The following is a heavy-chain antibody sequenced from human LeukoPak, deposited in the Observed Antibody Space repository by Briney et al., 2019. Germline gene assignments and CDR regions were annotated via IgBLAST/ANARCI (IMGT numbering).Heavy chain of an antibody. J-gene: IGHJ5*02. Sequence: SETLSLTCIVSGGSISSSSYYWGGIRQPPGKGLEWIGSIYYSGSTYYNPSLKSRVTISVDTSKNQFSLKLSSVTAADTAVYYCALFGSGSYYNDNWFDPWGQGTLVTVSS. CDR3: ALFGSGSYYNDNWFDP. D-gene: IGHD3-10*01. CDR1: GGSISSSSYY. CDR2: IYYSGST. V-gene: IGHV4-39*01.